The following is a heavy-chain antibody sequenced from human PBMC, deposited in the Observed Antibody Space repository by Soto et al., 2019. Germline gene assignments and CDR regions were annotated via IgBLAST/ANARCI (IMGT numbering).Heavy chain of an antibody. V-gene: IGHV4-34*01. CDR1: GGSFSGYY. CDR3: ARFFPIAARPGYYYYGMDV. J-gene: IGHJ6*02. D-gene: IGHD6-6*01. Sequence: QVQLQQWGAGLLKPSETLSLTCAVYGGSFSGYYWSWIRQPPGKGLEWIGEINHSGSTNYNPSLKSRVTISVDTSKNQFSLKLSSVPAADTAVYYCARFFPIAARPGYYYYGMDVWGQGTTVTVSS. CDR2: INHSGST.